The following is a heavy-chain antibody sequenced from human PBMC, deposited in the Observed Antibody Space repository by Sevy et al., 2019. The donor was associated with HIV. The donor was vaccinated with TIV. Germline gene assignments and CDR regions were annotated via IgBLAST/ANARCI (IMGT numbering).Heavy chain of an antibody. CDR3: AKDRIEGARKLDY. V-gene: IGHV3-23*01. D-gene: IGHD1-26*01. CDR2: ISGTCGTT. CDR1: GFTFGNYA. J-gene: IGHJ4*02. Sequence: GGSLRLSCAASGFTFGNYAMTWVRQAAGKGLEWVSSISGTCGTTYYADSVKGWFTISRDNSKNTLYIQMNSLRAEDTAVYYCAKDRIEGARKLDYWGQGTLVTVSS.